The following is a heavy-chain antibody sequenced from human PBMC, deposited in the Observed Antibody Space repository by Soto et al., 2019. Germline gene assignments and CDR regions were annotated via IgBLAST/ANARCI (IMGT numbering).Heavy chain of an antibody. D-gene: IGHD1-7*01. CDR1: GAYVSDFS. V-gene: IGHV4-4*07. CDR2: NTVNGIA. J-gene: IGHJ1*01. Sequence: QVQQLESGPGLVKPWDTLSLTCTVSGAYVSDFSWSWIRQPDGKGLEWIGRNTVNGIAQYTPSFRRRVTMSMDTSRNQFSLNLQSPSAADTALYYCARESEENWTYEAHWGQGTLVTVSS. CDR3: ARESEENWTYEAH.